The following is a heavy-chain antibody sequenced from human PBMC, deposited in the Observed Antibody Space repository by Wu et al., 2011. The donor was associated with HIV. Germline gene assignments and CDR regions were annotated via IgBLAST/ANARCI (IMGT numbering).Heavy chain of an antibody. CDR3: ARHLNLSPVVPAATDAFDI. CDR2: IIPIFGTA. Sequence: QVQLVQSGAEVKKPGSSVKVSCKASGGTFSSYAISWVRQAPGQGLEWMGRIIPIFGTANYAQKFQGRVTITADKSTSTAYMELSSLRSEDTAVYYCARHLNLSPVVPAATDAFDIWAKGQWSPS. D-gene: IGHD2-2*01. CDR1: GGTFSSYA. V-gene: IGHV1-69*14. J-gene: IGHJ3*02.